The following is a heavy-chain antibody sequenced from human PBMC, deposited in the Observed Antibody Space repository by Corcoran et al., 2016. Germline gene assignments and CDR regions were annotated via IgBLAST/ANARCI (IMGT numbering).Heavy chain of an antibody. CDR1: GFTFSSYW. Sequence: EVQLVESGGGLVQPGGSLRLSCAASGFTFSSYWMSWVRQAPGKGLEWVANIKQDGSEKYYVDSVKGRFTISRDNAKNSLYLQMNSLRAEDTAGYYCARVDTAMVGAPFDYWGQGTLVTVSS. J-gene: IGHJ4*02. CDR2: IKQDGSEK. V-gene: IGHV3-7*03. D-gene: IGHD5-18*01. CDR3: ARVDTAMVGAPFDY.